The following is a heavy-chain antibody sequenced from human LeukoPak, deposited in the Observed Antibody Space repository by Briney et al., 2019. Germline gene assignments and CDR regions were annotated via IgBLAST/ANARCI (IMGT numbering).Heavy chain of an antibody. CDR2: ISSSSSTI. CDR1: GFMFSSYS. D-gene: IGHD3-22*01. CDR3: ARDHHRRLYDSQARDTFDL. Sequence: GGSLRLSCAASGFMFSSYSVNWVRQAPGKGLEWVSYISSSSSTIYYAGSVKGRFTISRDNAKNSLYLQMNSLRAEDTAVYYCARDHHRRLYDSQARDTFDLWGQGTMVTVSS. V-gene: IGHV3-48*01. J-gene: IGHJ3*01.